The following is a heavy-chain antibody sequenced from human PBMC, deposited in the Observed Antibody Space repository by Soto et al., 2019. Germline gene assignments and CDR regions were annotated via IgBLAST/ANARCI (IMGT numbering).Heavy chain of an antibody. CDR2: IIPAFGTA. V-gene: IGHV1-69*06. CDR1: GGTFNSYL. Sequence: QVQLVQSGAEVKNPGSSVKVSCKTSGGTFNSYLIDWVRQAPGQGLEWMGGIIPAFGTAKYAQKFKGRVTITAGKSTTTAYMELRTLTSEDTAVYYCARGLDQPPVGLYFDTWGQGTLVTVSS. CDR3: ARGLDQPPVGLYFDT. D-gene: IGHD2-2*01. J-gene: IGHJ4*02.